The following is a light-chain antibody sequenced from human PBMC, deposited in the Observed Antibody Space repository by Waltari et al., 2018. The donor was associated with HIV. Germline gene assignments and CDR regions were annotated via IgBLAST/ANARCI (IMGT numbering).Light chain of an antibody. J-gene: IGLJ2*01. Sequence: SYSLTPPPPASVSPRQPASPTSSGAALPKQVAYWYQQKPGQAPVLVIYKDSERPSGIPERFSGSSSGRTVTLTISGVQAEDEADYFCQSADSSGTYVVFGGGTKLTVL. CDR2: KDS. V-gene: IGLV3-25*03. CDR1: ALPKQV. CDR3: QSADSSGTYVV.